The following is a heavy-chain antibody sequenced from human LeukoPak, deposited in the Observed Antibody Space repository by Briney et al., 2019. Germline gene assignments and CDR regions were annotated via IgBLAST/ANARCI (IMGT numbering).Heavy chain of an antibody. V-gene: IGHV3-11*06. CDR1: GFTFRDYY. Sequence: GRSLRLSCAASGFTFRDYYMSWIRLAPGKWLEWVAYISSSGSYTNYADSVKGRFTISRDNAKNSLYLQMNNLRAEDTAVYYCARDGRAVAVAELDYYFDYWGLGTLVTVSS. D-gene: IGHD6-19*01. J-gene: IGHJ4*02. CDR2: ISSSGSYT. CDR3: ARDGRAVAVAELDYYFDY.